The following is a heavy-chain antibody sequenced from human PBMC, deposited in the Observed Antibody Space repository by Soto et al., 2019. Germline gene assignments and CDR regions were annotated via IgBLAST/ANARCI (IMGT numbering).Heavy chain of an antibody. CDR1: GGSFSSYA. CDR3: GGLTGYSSSWYFKHYYYYYGMDV. V-gene: IGHV1-69*13. D-gene: IGHD6-13*01. Sequence: SVKVSCKASGGSFSSYAISWVRQAPGQGLEWMGGIIPIFGTANYAQKFQGRVTITADESTSTAYMELSSLRSEDTAVYYCGGLTGYSSSWYFKHYYYYYGMDVWGQGTTVTVSS. J-gene: IGHJ6*02. CDR2: IIPIFGTA.